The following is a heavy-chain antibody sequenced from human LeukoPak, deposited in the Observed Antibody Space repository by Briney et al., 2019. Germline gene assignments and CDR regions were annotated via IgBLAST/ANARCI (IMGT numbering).Heavy chain of an antibody. CDR1: GFIFSTYW. Sequence: GGSLRLTCAASGFIFSTYWIRWVRHIPGKGLEWVANIKDDGREKYYADSVKGRLTISRDNTKNSLYLQMNSLRAEDTAVYYCARDYYFDYCGQGTLVTVSS. V-gene: IGHV3-7*01. CDR2: IKDDGREK. CDR3: ARDYYFDY. J-gene: IGHJ4*02.